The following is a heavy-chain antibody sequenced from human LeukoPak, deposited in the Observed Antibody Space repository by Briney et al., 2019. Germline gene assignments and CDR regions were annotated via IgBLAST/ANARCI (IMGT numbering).Heavy chain of an antibody. Sequence: GASVKVSCKVSGYTLTELSMHWVRQAPGKGLEWMGGFDPEDGETIYAQKFQGRVTITTDESTSTAYMELSSLRSEDTAVYYCARGRMDDSSGYYMDVWGKGTTVTVSS. CDR2: FDPEDGET. J-gene: IGHJ6*03. V-gene: IGHV1-24*01. CDR3: ARGRMDDSSGYYMDV. CDR1: GYTLTELS. D-gene: IGHD3-22*01.